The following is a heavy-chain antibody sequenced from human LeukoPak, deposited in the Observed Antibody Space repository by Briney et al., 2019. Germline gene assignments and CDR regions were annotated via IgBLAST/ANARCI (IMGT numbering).Heavy chain of an antibody. CDR1: GFTFSSYA. CDR2: ISGSGGST. CDR3: AKDLGYGDYGYYYYYGMDV. D-gene: IGHD4-17*01. Sequence: GGSLRLSCAASGFTFSSYAMSWVRQAPGKGLEWVSAISGSGGSTYYADSVKGRFTISRDNSRNTLYLQMNSLRAEDTAVYYCAKDLGYGDYGYYYYYGMDVWGQGTTVTVSS. J-gene: IGHJ6*02. V-gene: IGHV3-23*01.